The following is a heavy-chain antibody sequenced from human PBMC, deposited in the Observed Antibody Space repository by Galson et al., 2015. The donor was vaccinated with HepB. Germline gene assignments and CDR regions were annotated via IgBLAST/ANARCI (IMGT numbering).Heavy chain of an antibody. J-gene: IGHJ6*03. CDR2: INHSGST. Sequence: SETLSLTCAVYGGSFSDYYWSWIRQPPGKGLEWIGEINHSGSTHYNPSLKSRLTIQLDTSKSQFSLKLSSVTAADTAVYFCARKRFSVLRGLTKYYYYMDVWGNGTTISVSS. CDR3: ARKRFSVLRGLTKYYYYMDV. D-gene: IGHD4-17*01. V-gene: IGHV4-34*01. CDR1: GGSFSDYY.